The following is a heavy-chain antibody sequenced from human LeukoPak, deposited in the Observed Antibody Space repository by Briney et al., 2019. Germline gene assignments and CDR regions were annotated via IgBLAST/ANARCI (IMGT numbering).Heavy chain of an antibody. CDR3: ARSVGSIIVVVPAAPRVNWFDP. D-gene: IGHD2-2*01. V-gene: IGHV4-59*01. CDR2: IYYSGST. J-gene: IGHJ5*02. CDR1: GGSISSYY. Sequence: PSETLSLTCTVSGGSISSYYWSWIRQPPGKGLEWIGYIYYSGSTNYNPSLKSRVTISVDTSKNQFSLKLSSVTAADTAVYYCARSVGSIIVVVPAAPRVNWFDPWGQGTLVTVSS.